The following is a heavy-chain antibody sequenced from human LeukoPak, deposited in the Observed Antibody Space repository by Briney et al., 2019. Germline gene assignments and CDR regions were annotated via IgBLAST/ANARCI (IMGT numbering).Heavy chain of an antibody. CDR3: AKTIAAIALRYYYMDV. Sequence: ASGKLTCNASGSTFTSYDIKWVWQPNGQGLEWMGVMSPNSGNTGYAQKFQGRVPMARNTSISTAYMELSSLRSEDTAVYYCAKTIAAIALRYYYMDVWGKGTTVTVSS. CDR1: GSTFTSYD. CDR2: MSPNSGNT. D-gene: IGHD6-13*01. J-gene: IGHJ6*03. V-gene: IGHV1-8*01.